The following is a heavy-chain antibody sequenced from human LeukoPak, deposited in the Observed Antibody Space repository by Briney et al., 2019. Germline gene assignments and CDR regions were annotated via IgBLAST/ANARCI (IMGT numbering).Heavy chain of an antibody. CDR1: GGSISSYY. CDR2: IYTSGST. Sequence: ETLSLTCTVSGGSISSYYWSWIRQPAGKGLEWIGRIYTSGSTNYNPSLKSRVTISVDSSKNQFSLKLTSVTAADTAVYYCTRTWAHYYSMEVWGKGTTVTVSS. CDR3: TRTWAHYYSMEV. V-gene: IGHV4-4*07. J-gene: IGHJ6*03. D-gene: IGHD1-26*01.